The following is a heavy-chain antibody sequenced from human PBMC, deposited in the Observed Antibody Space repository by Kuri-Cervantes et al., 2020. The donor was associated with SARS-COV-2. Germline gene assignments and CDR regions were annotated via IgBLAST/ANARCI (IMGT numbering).Heavy chain of an antibody. CDR1: GGSISNSFYY. CDR2: IYYSGST. D-gene: IGHD4-17*01. J-gene: IGHJ4*02. CDR3: AMLYYGDYGGFDY. V-gene: IGHV4-39*07. Sequence: SETLSLTCTVSGGSISNSFYYWGWIRQPPGKGLGWIGSIYYSGSTFYSPSLKSRVTIFVDTSKNQFSLKLSSVTAADTAVYYCAMLYYGDYGGFDYWGQGTLVTVSS.